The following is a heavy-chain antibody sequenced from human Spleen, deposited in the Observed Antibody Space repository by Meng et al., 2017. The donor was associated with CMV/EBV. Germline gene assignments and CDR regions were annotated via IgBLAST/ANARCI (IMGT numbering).Heavy chain of an antibody. Sequence: QTSGYAFTAYYIRWVRQAPGHGLEWMGRFNPYNGGTNYAQKFQDRVTLTRHTSLPPYYILFPFLSLTIPALYYFVRDYPSSSPFPAYWGQGTLVTVSS. CDR1: GYAFTAYY. D-gene: IGHD3/OR15-3a*01. V-gene: IGHV1-2*05. J-gene: IGHJ4*02. CDR3: VRDYPSSSPFPAY. CDR2: FNPYNGGT.